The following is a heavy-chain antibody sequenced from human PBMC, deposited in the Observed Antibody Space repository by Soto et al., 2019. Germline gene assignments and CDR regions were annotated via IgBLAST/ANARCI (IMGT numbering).Heavy chain of an antibody. D-gene: IGHD3-22*01. CDR1: GGSIIRYY. J-gene: IGHJ6*02. CDR2: IYYSGSN. V-gene: IGHV4-59*01. CDR3: ARDKMGYYDSSGHYYYYGMDV. Sequence: SDTLSLTCPVHGGSIIRYYWSWIRQPPGKGPAWIGDIYYSGSNNYNPSLKSRVTISVDTSKNQFSLKLSSVTAADTAVYYCARDKMGYYDSSGHYYYYGMDVWGQGTTVTVSS.